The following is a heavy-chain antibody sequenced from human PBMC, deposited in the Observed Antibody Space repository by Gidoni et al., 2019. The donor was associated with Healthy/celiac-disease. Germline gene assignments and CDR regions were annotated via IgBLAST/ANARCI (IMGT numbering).Heavy chain of an antibody. Sequence: EVPLVESGGGLVKPGGSLRLSCAASGFTFSSYSMNWVRQAPRKGLEWVSSISTSSRYIYYADSVKGRFTISRDNAKNSLYLQMNSLRAEDTAVYYCARDRDYDSSGRPSHYYYGMDVWGQGTTVTVSS. CDR3: ARDRDYDSSGRPSHYYYGMDV. CDR2: ISTSSRYI. V-gene: IGHV3-21*01. CDR1: GFTFSSYS. J-gene: IGHJ6*02. D-gene: IGHD3-22*01.